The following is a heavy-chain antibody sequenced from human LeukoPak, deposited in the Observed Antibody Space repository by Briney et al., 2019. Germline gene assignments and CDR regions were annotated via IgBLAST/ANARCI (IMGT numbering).Heavy chain of an antibody. CDR1: GFTFSNYD. CDR2: IDTAGRT. D-gene: IGHD3-10*01. J-gene: IGHJ5*02. Sequence: GGSLRLSCAASGFTFSNYDMHWVRQPTGEGLEWVSAIDTAGRTYYIDSVKGRFTISRENAKNSVYLQVNSLRAGDTAVYYCIRGGDGFDPWGQGTLVTVSS. V-gene: IGHV3-13*01. CDR3: IRGGDGFDP.